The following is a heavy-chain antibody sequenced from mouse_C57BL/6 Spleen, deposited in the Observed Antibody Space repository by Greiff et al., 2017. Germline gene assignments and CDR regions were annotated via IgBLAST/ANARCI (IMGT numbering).Heavy chain of an antibody. D-gene: IGHD2-4*01. V-gene: IGHV1-69*01. CDR3: ARGRTYDYDDAMDY. CDR2: IDPSDSYT. Sequence: QVQLQQSGAELVMPGASVKLSCKASGYTFTSYWMHWVKQRPGQGLEWIGEIDPSDSYTNYNQKFKGKSTLTVDKSSSTAYMQLSSLTSEDSAVYYCARGRTYDYDDAMDYWGQGTSVTVSS. CDR1: GYTFTSYW. J-gene: IGHJ4*01.